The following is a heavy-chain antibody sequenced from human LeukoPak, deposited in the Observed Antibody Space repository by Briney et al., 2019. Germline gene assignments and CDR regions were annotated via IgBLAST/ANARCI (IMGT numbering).Heavy chain of an antibody. D-gene: IGHD6-13*01. J-gene: IGHJ4*02. Sequence: GGSLRLSCAGSGYIFSICSMNSARQAPGKGLEWVSTISGSGSTTYYADSVTGRFTISRDNSRNTLYRQKISMRAEDTAIYYCAKVESPGYCSSWLYFDYWGQGTLVTVSS. CDR1: GYIFSICS. V-gene: IGHV3-23*01. CDR3: AKVESPGYCSSWLYFDY. CDR2: ISGSGSTT.